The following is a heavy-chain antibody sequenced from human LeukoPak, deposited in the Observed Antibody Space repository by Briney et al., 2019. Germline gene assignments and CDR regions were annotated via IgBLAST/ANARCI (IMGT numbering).Heavy chain of an antibody. J-gene: IGHJ6*03. V-gene: IGHV1-69*05. Sequence: SVKVSCKASGGTFSSYAISWVRQAPGQGLEWVGGIIPIFGTANYAQKFQGRVTITTDESTSTAYMELSSLRSEDTAVYYCARQVVVVAAMRYYYYYMDVWGKGTTVTVSS. D-gene: IGHD2-15*01. CDR3: ARQVVVVAAMRYYYYYMDV. CDR2: IIPIFGTA. CDR1: GGTFSSYA.